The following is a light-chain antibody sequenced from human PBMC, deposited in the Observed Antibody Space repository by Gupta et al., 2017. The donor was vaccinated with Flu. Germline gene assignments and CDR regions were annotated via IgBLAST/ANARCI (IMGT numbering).Light chain of an antibody. CDR1: QSVSVN. CDR2: GAS. Sequence: EVIMTQSPATLSASPGERATLSCRASQSVSVNLAWYQQKPGQAPRLVIHGASTRATGIPARFSGSGSGTDCTLTISSLQSEDFAVYYGQQYNTWPSLTFGGGTKVEIK. V-gene: IGKV3-15*01. CDR3: QQYNTWPSLT. J-gene: IGKJ4*01.